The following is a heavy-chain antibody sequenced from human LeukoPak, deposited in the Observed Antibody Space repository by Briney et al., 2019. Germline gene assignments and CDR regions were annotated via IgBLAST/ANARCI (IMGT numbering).Heavy chain of an antibody. CDR1: GGSISSFY. Sequence: PSETLSLTCTVSGGSISSFYWSWIRQPPGQGLEWIVYIYYTGSTNYNPTLKSRDTISIDTSNNQFSLKLNSVTAADTAVYYCVREGTDWDNWFDPWGQGTLVTVSS. J-gene: IGHJ5*02. V-gene: IGHV4-59*13. CDR3: VREGTDWDNWFDP. D-gene: IGHD2-21*01. CDR2: IYYTGST.